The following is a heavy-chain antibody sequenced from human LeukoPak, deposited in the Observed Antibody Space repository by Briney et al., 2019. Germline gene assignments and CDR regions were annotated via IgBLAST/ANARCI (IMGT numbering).Heavy chain of an antibody. D-gene: IGHD2-2*01. V-gene: IGHV1-69*13. Sequence: SVKVSCKASGGTFSSYAISWVRQAPGQGLEWMGGIIPIFGTANYAQKFQGRVTITADESTSTAYMELSSLRSEDTAVYYCAVWEDIVVVPAAYYYGMDVWGQGTTVTVSS. CDR2: IIPIFGTA. CDR1: GGTFSSYA. J-gene: IGHJ6*02. CDR3: AVWEDIVVVPAAYYYGMDV.